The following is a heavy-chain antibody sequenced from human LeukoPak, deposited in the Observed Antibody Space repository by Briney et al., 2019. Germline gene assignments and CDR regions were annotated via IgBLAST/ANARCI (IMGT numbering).Heavy chain of an antibody. D-gene: IGHD5-12*01. CDR2: IYYSGST. CDR1: GGSISSSSYY. CDR3: ARLRRATEYYFDY. J-gene: IGHJ4*02. V-gene: IGHV4-39*01. Sequence: SETLSLTCTVSGGSISSSSYYWGWIRQPPGKGLEWIGSIYYSGSTYYNPSLKSRVTISVDTSKNQFSLKLSSVTAANTAVYYCARLRRATEYYFDYWGQGTLVTVSS.